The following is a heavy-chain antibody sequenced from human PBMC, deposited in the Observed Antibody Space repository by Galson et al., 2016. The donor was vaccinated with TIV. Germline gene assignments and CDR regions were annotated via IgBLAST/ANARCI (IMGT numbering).Heavy chain of an antibody. J-gene: IGHJ4*02. CDR1: GFSLNTDGMC. CDR3: ARISGYYDSRGHQIPRSFDY. Sequence: PALVKPTQTLTLTCTFSGFSLNTDGMCVNWIRQPPGKALEWLARIDWDDDKSYSSSLKTRLTISKDTSKNQVVLKMTNMDPVDTATYYCARISGYYDSRGHQIPRSFDYWGQGILVTVSS. CDR2: IDWDDDK. D-gene: IGHD3-22*01. V-gene: IGHV2-70*11.